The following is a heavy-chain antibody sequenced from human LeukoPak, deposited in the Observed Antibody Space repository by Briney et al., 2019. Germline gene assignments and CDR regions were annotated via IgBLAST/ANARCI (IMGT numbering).Heavy chain of an antibody. D-gene: IGHD2-21*01. Sequence: GGSLRLSCAASGFTFSSYEMNWVRQAPGKGLEWVSYISSSGTPIHYADSVKGRFTISRDNAKNSLFLQMNSLRAEDTAVYYCAREKTACGGDCYDSWGQGTLVTVPS. CDR3: AREKTACGGDCYDS. CDR2: ISSSGTPI. J-gene: IGHJ4*02. CDR1: GFTFSSYE. V-gene: IGHV3-48*03.